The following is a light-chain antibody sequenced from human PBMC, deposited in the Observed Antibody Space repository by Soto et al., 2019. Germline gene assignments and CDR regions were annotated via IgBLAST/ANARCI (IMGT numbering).Light chain of an antibody. Sequence: QSLGTQPASVSVSPGQSITISCTGTSSDVGGYNYVSWYQQHPGKAPKLMIYEVSNRPSGVSNRFSGSKSGNTASLTISGLQAEDEADYYCSSYTSSSTLGVFGTGTKVTVL. CDR1: SSDVGGYNY. CDR3: SSYTSSSTLGV. CDR2: EVS. V-gene: IGLV2-14*01. J-gene: IGLJ1*01.